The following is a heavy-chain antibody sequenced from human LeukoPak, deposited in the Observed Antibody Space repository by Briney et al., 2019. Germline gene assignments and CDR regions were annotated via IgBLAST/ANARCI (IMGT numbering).Heavy chain of an antibody. V-gene: IGHV4-39*01. CDR2: IFYSGNT. CDR3: ARLGGYSYGSSYYFDY. D-gene: IGHD5-18*01. J-gene: IGHJ4*02. CDR1: GGSISSSNYY. Sequence: SGTLSLTCTVSGGSISSSNYYWGWIRQPPGKGLEWIGNIFYSGNTYYNPSLKSRVTISVDTSKNQFSLRLSSVTAADTAVYYCARLGGYSYGSSYYFDYWGQGTLVTVSS.